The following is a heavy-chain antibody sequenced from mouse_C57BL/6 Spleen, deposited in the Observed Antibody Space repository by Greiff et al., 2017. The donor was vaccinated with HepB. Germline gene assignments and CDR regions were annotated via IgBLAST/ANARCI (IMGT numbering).Heavy chain of an antibody. CDR3: TYYGGYFCY. Sequence: EVQLQQSGAEFVRPGASVKLSCTASGFNIKDYYMPWVQQRPEQGLEWIGRIDPEDGDTEYAPKFQGKATMTADTSTNTAYLQLSSLTSEDTAVYYCTYYGGYFCYWGQVTTLSVSS. J-gene: IGHJ2*01. CDR2: IDPEDGDT. D-gene: IGHD1-1*01. V-gene: IGHV14-1*01. CDR1: GFNIKDYY.